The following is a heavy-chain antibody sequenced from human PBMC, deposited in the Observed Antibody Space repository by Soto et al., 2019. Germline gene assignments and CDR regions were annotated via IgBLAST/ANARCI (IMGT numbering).Heavy chain of an antibody. D-gene: IGHD6-19*01. Sequence: SVKVSCKASGFTFTISAVQWVRQARGQRLEWIGWIVVGSGNTNYAQKFQERVTITRDMSTSTAYMELSSLRSEDTAVYYCAAVSYSSGWYYDYWGQGTLVTVSS. V-gene: IGHV1-58*01. CDR1: GFTFTISA. CDR3: AAVSYSSGWYYDY. CDR2: IVVGSGNT. J-gene: IGHJ4*02.